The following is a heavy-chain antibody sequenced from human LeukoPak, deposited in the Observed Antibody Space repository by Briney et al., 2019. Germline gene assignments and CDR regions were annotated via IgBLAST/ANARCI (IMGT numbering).Heavy chain of an antibody. CDR1: GYTFTNYG. J-gene: IGHJ4*02. Sequence: ASVKVSCQASGYTFTNYGITWVRQASGQGLEWMGWTSVYNGNTVYAQKLQGRLTMTTDTSTSTVYMELRSPRSDDTAIYYYARVVSGSYYHLDYWGQGTQVTVSS. D-gene: IGHD1-26*01. V-gene: IGHV1-18*01. CDR2: TSVYNGNT. CDR3: ARVVSGSYYHLDY.